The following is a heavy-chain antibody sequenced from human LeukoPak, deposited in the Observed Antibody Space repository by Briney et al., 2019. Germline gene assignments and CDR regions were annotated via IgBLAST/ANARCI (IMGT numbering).Heavy chain of an antibody. V-gene: IGHV1-24*01. D-gene: IGHD6-13*01. CDR2: FDPEDGET. Sequence: GASVKVSCKVSGYTLTELSMHWVRQAPGKGLEWMGGFDPEDGETIYAQKFQGRVTMTEDTSTDTAYMELSSLRSEDTAVYYCATDRYSSSWYGIDHWGQGTLVTVSS. CDR1: GYTLTELS. J-gene: IGHJ4*02. CDR3: ATDRYSSSWYGIDH.